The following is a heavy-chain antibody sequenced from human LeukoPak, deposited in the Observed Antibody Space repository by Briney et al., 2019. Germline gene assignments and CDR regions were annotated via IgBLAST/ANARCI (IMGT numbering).Heavy chain of an antibody. J-gene: IGHJ5*02. CDR3: ATCAPNRYWLAP. Sequence: SETLSLTCNVSNGSINNDYWLWVRQPPGKGLEWIAYIDYSGYTDYNPSVKSRVTMSIDRSKSQFTLHLRSVSAADTAIYYCATCAPNRYWLAPWGQGILVTVSS. V-gene: IGHV4-59*08. CDR2: IDYSGYT. CDR1: NGSINNDY.